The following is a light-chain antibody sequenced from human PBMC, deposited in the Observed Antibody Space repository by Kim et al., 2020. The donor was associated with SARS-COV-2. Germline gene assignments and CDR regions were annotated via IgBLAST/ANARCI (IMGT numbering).Light chain of an antibody. Sequence: TVGDRVTITCRASQGISNYLAWYQQKPGKVPKLLIYAASALQSGVPSRFSGSGSGTDFTLTISSLQPEDVATYYWQKYNSAPPLTFGGGTKVDIK. CDR1: QGISNY. CDR2: AAS. V-gene: IGKV1-27*01. CDR3: QKYNSAPPLT. J-gene: IGKJ4*01.